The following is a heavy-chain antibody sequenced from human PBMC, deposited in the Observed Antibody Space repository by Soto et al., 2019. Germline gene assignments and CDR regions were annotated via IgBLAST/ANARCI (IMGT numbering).Heavy chain of an antibody. CDR1: GFTFSDHY. J-gene: IGHJ4*02. D-gene: IGHD6-13*01. V-gene: IGHV3-72*01. CDR3: ASAPNGGSWNHFDY. CDR2: TRNKSNSYTT. Sequence: GGSLRLSCAASGFTFSDHYIDWVRQAPGKGLEWVGRTRNKSNSYTTEYAASVKGRFTISRDDSKDSLYLQMNSLKTEDTAVYYCASAPNGGSWNHFDYWGQGTLVTVSS.